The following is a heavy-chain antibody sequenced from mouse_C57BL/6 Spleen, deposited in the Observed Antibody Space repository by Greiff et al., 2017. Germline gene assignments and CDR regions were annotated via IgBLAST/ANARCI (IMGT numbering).Heavy chain of an antibody. V-gene: IGHV1-52*01. Sequence: QVQLQQPGAELVRPGSSVKLSCKASGYTFTSYWMHWVKQRPIQGLEWIGNIDPSDSDTHYNQKFKDKATLTVDKSSSTAYMQLSSLTSEDSAVYYCARRGYDYDEGTFDYWGQGTTLTVSS. J-gene: IGHJ2*01. CDR1: GYTFTSYW. CDR2: IDPSDSDT. CDR3: ARRGYDYDEGTFDY. D-gene: IGHD2-4*01.